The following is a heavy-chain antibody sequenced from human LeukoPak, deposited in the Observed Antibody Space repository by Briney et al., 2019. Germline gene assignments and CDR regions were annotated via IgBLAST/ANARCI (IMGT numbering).Heavy chain of an antibody. D-gene: IGHD6-13*01. J-gene: IGHJ4*02. CDR1: GFTFGSSA. Sequence: GGPLRLSCAASGFTFGSSAMGWVRQAPGKGPEWVSTFSRSGPDTYYADSVKGRFTIFRDNSKNTLYLQMNSLRAEDTAVYYCAKGSLGSWYYFDYWGQGTLVTVSS. CDR3: AKGSLGSWYYFDY. V-gene: IGHV3-23*01. CDR2: FSRSGPDT.